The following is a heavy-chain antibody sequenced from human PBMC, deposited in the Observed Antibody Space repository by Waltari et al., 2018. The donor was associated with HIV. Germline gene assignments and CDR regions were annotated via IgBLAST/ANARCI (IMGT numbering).Heavy chain of an antibody. CDR2: ISYDGSNK. D-gene: IGHD1-1*01. CDR3: AKDKGGVTYIFDY. V-gene: IGHV3-30*18. J-gene: IGHJ4*02. Sequence: QVQLVESGGGVVQPGRSLRLSCAASGFSFRTFCIPWVRQAPGKGLEWVAVISYDGSNKYYADSVKGRFTISRDNSKNTLYLQMNSLRAEDTAVYYCAKDKGGVTYIFDYWGQGTLVTVSS. CDR1: GFSFRTFC.